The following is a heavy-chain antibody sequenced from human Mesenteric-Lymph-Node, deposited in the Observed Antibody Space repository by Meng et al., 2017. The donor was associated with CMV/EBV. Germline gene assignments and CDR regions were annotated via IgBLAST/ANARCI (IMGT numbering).Heavy chain of an antibody. J-gene: IGHJ2*01. V-gene: IGHV4-39*01. CDR1: ISSSSYS. CDR3: ARGSCSTADCYTKYFDL. D-gene: IGHD2-2*02. CDR2: IYYSGST. Sequence: ISSSSYSWGWIRQPPGKGLEWIGSIYYSGSTYYNPSLKSRVTISVDTSKNQFSLKLSSVTAADTAVYYCARGSCSTADCYTKYFDLWGRGSLVTVSS.